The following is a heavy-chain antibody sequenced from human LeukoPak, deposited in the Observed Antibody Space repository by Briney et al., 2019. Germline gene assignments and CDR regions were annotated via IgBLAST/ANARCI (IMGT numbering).Heavy chain of an antibody. V-gene: IGHV1-2*02. J-gene: IGHJ4*02. CDR1: GYTFTGYY. CDR3: ARGEYYYGSGNDY. CDR2: IRPNSGGT. Sequence: GASVKVSCKASGYTFTGYYMYWVRQAPGQGLEWMGWIRPNSGGTNYTQKFQGRVTMTTDTSTSTAYMELSSLRSEDTAVYYCARGEYYYGSGNDYWGQGTLVTVSS. D-gene: IGHD3-10*01.